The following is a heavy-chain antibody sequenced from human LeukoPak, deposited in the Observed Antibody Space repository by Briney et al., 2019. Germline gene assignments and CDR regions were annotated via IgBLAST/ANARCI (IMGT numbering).Heavy chain of an antibody. CDR2: IYYSGGT. CDR1: GGSISSYY. V-gene: IGHV4-59*01. J-gene: IGHJ3*02. Sequence: SETLSLTCTVSGGSISSYYWSWIRQPPGKGLEWIGYIYYSGGTNYNPSLKSRVTISVDTSKNQFSLKLSSVTAADTAVYYCAVPSGSYGAFDIWGQGPMVTVSS. D-gene: IGHD1-26*01. CDR3: AVPSGSYGAFDI.